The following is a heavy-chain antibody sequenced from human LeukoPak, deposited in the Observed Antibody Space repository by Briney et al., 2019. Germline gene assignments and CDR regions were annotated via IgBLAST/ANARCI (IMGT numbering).Heavy chain of an antibody. CDR2: INHSGST. Sequence: PSETLSLTCAVYGGSFSGYYWSWIRQPPGKGLEWIGEINHSGSTNYNPSLKSRVTTSVDTSKNQFSLKLSSVTAADTAVYYCARGRGLYRHQPLDYWGQGTLVTVSS. D-gene: IGHD2-8*01. CDR3: ARGRGLYRHQPLDY. CDR1: GGSFSGYY. J-gene: IGHJ4*02. V-gene: IGHV4-34*01.